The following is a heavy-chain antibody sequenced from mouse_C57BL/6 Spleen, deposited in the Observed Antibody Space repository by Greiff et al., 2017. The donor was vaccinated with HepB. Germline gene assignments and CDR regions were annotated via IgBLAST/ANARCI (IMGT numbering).Heavy chain of an antibody. CDR2: IYPSDSET. Sequence: QVQLQQPGAELVRPGSSVKLSCKASGYTFTSYWMDWVKQRPGQGLEWIGNIYPSDSETHYNQKFKDKATLTVDKSSSTAYMQLSSLTSEDSAVYYCARRDYYGSSYLFDNWGQGTTLTVSS. V-gene: IGHV1-61*01. D-gene: IGHD1-1*01. CDR3: ARRDYYGSSYLFDN. CDR1: GYTFTSYW. J-gene: IGHJ2*01.